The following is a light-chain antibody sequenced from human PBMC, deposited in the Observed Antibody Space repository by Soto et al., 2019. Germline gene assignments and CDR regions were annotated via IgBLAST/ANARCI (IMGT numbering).Light chain of an antibody. J-gene: IGKJ1*01. Sequence: EVVMTQSPASLSVSPGERVTLSCRASQNIRNNLACFQQKPGQSPRLLISGASTREAGVPGRFSGSGSGTEFTLFISSLQSEDFAIYYCRQYNNWPPWTFGQGTKV. CDR3: RQYNNWPPWT. V-gene: IGKV3-15*01. CDR1: QNIRNN. CDR2: GAS.